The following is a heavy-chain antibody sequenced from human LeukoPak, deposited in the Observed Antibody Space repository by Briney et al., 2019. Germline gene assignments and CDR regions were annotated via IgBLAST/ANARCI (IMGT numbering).Heavy chain of an antibody. CDR2: IYSGVTT. CDR1: GFTVSSNY. V-gene: IGHV3-66*02. CDR3: ARDLGGTTGEGAFDI. J-gene: IGHJ3*02. D-gene: IGHD3-16*01. Sequence: GGSLRLSCAASGFTVSSNYMRWVRQAPGKGLEWVSLIYSGVTTYYADSVEGRFTISRDNSKNTLYLQMNSLRAEDMAVYYCARDLGGTTGEGAFDIWGQGTMVTVSS.